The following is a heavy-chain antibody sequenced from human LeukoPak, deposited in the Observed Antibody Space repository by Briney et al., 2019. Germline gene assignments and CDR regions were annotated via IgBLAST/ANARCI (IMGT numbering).Heavy chain of an antibody. CDR1: GFTFSSYE. J-gene: IGHJ4*02. V-gene: IGHV3-48*03. CDR3: ATFSVGATTYFFDY. CDR2: ISSSGSAI. D-gene: IGHD1-26*01. Sequence: GGSLRLSCAASGFTFSSYEMNWVRQAPGKGPEWVSYISSSGSAIYYADSVKGRFTISRDNAKNSVFLQMSSLRAEDTAVYYCATFSVGATTYFFDYWGQGTLVTVSS.